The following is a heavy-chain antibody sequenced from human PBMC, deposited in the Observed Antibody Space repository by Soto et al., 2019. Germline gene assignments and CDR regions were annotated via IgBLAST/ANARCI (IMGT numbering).Heavy chain of an antibody. CDR2: IYWDDDN. V-gene: IGHV2-5*02. Sequence: SCPTLVNPTQTLTLTCTFSGFSLNTIGVGVGWIRQPPGKAPEWLALIYWDDDNHYSPSLKSRLTITKDTSKDQVVLTMTNVEHVDTAAYYCVYRLVAKCGGDCSLFDKWGQGTLVAVSS. J-gene: IGHJ4*02. CDR1: GFSLNTIGVG. CDR3: VYRLVAKCGGDCSLFDK. D-gene: IGHD2-21*02.